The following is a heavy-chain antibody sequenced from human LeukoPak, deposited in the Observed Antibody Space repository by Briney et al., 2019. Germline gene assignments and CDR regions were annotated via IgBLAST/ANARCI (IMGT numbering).Heavy chain of an antibody. CDR2: INQDGGQK. Sequence: GGSLRLSCAASGFTFSSSWMIWARQAPGKGLEWVANINQDGGQKYYLDSVKGRFTISRDNADNSLYLQMDGLRAEDTAVYYCATNTRAYAVLVAYWGQGTLVTVSS. D-gene: IGHD2-21*01. CDR3: ATNTRAYAVLVAY. CDR1: GFTFSSSW. V-gene: IGHV3-7*01. J-gene: IGHJ4*02.